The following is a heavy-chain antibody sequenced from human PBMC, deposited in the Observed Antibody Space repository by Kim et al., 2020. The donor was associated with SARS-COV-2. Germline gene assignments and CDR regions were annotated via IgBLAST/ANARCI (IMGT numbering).Heavy chain of an antibody. CDR3: ARGWGFFRDGYNYFDY. D-gene: IGHD3-16*01. J-gene: IGHJ4*02. Sequence: SETLSLTCTVSGGSISSYYWSWIRQPPGKGLEWIGYIYYSGSTNYNPSLKSRVTISVDTSKNQFSLKLSSVTAADTAVYYCARGWGFFRDGYNYFDYWGQGTLVTVSS. CDR1: GGSISSYY. V-gene: IGHV4-59*13. CDR2: IYYSGST.